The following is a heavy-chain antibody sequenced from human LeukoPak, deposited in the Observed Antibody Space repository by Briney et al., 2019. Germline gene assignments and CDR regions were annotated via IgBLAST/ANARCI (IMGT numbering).Heavy chain of an antibody. CDR1: GGSFSGYY. CDR3: ARGVYSSGYFDY. Sequence: SETLSLTCAVYGGSFSGYYWSWLRQPPGKGVEWIGEINHSGSTNYNPSLKSRVTISVDTSKNQFSLKLSSVTAADTAVYYCARGVYSSGYFDYWGQGTLVAVSS. D-gene: IGHD6-19*01. V-gene: IGHV4-34*01. CDR2: INHSGST. J-gene: IGHJ4*02.